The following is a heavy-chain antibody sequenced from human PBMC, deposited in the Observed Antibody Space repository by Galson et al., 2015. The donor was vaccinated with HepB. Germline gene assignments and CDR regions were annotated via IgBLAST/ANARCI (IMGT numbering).Heavy chain of an antibody. Sequence: SLRLSCAASGFTFKSYAMHWVRQAPGKGLDWVAVIWFDGRKTYYGDSMQGRFTVSRDNSKNTVYLQMSSLRVEDTAVYYCARDASGVVPAPMSYMDAWGKGTTVTVSS. J-gene: IGHJ6*03. CDR2: IWFDGRKT. D-gene: IGHD3-10*01. V-gene: IGHV3-33*01. CDR1: GFTFKSYA. CDR3: ARDASGVVPAPMSYMDA.